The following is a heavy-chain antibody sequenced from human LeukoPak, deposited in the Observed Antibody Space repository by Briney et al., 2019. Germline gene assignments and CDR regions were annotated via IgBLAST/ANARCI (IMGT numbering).Heavy chain of an antibody. CDR3: ARDPSVGAIVSDAFDI. V-gene: IGHV1-18*01. CDR1: GYTFTSYG. D-gene: IGHD1-26*01. J-gene: IGHJ3*02. CDR2: ISAYNGNT. Sequence: ASVKVSCKASGYTFTSYGISWVRQAPGQGLEWMGWISAYNGNTNYAQKLQGRVTMTTDTSTSTAYMELRSLRSDDTAVYYCARDPSVGAIVSDAFDIWGQGTMVTVSS.